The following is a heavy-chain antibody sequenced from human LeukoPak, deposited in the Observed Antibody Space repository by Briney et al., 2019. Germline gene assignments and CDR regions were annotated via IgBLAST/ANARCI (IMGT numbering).Heavy chain of an antibody. V-gene: IGHV3-7*01. D-gene: IGHD7-27*01. CDR1: GFTFSKYW. CDR3: VRSSDMTGDLHDAFDI. J-gene: IGHJ3*02. CDR2: IREDGSET. Sequence: GGSLRLSCAASGFTFSKYWMSWVRQAPGKGLEWVASIREDGSETYPADSVRGRFTFSRDNAKNSLYLQMSSPRAEDTAVYYCVRSSDMTGDLHDAFDIWGRGTLVTVSS.